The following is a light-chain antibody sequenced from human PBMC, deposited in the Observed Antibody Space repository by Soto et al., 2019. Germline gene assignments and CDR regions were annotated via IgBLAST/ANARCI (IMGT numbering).Light chain of an antibody. CDR1: SSDVGGYNY. CDR3: SSYTSSSTFNFV. V-gene: IGLV2-14*01. J-gene: IGLJ1*01. Sequence: QAVVTQPASVSGSPGQSITVSCTGTSSDVGGYNYVSWYQQYPGKAPRVMIYEVSNRPSGVSNRFSGSKSGNTASLTISGLQAEDEADYYCSSYTSSSTFNFVFGTGTKLTVL. CDR2: EVS.